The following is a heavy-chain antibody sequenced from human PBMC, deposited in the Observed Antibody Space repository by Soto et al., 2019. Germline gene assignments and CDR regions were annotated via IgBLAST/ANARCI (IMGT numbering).Heavy chain of an antibody. CDR1: GFTFGDYW. J-gene: IGHJ4*02. V-gene: IGHV3-7*03. CDR3: AREVGWSFDY. CDR2: SMPDGSSK. D-gene: IGHD6-19*01. Sequence: EVQLVESGGGWVRPGESLRLSCRGSGFTFGDYWMSWVRQAPGKGLEWVANSMPDGSSKYYVASVRGRFTVSRDNSKNSLYLQMNGLSVDDTAVYYCAREVGWSFDYWGWGTLVTVSS.